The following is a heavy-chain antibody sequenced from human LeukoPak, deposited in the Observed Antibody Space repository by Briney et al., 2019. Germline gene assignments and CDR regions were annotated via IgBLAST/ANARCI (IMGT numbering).Heavy chain of an antibody. J-gene: IGHJ4*02. Sequence: PGGSLRLSCAASGFTFSSYWMAWVRKAPGKGQEWVANIKHNGDDLNYVDSVEDRFTISRDNAQSSLYLHMTSLRAEDTAVYDCARELRTFDSWGQGTLVTVSS. CDR3: ARELRTFDS. CDR2: IKHNGDDL. D-gene: IGHD3-16*01. CDR1: GFTFSSYW. V-gene: IGHV3-7*01.